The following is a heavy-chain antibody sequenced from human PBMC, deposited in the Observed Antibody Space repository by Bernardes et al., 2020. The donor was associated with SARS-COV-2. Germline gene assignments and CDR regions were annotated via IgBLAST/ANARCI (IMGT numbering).Heavy chain of an antibody. V-gene: IGHV3-21*05. Sequence: GGSLRLSCAATGFSFSTYSMYWVRQTPGKRLEWVSHIGPSSRDISCADSVKGRFTTSRDDAKNSLYLQMDSLTAEDTAVYYCARRLIVEARAGLDYWGQGTLVTVSS. J-gene: IGHJ4*02. D-gene: IGHD2-15*01. CDR3: ARRLIVEARAGLDY. CDR1: GFSFSTYS. CDR2: IGPSSRDI.